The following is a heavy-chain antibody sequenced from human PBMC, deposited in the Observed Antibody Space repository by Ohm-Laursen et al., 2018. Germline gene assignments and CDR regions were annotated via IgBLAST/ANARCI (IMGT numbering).Heavy chain of an antibody. CDR2: ISSSATII. V-gene: IGHV3-48*03. Sequence: SLRLSCAASGFTFNSYEMNWVRQAPGKGLEWLSYISSSATIIYYADSVKGRFTISRDNAKNSLYLQMNSLRAEDTAVYYCAKEEYSSGWQSYFDYWGQGTLVTVSS. D-gene: IGHD6-19*01. CDR1: GFTFNSYE. CDR3: AKEEYSSGWQSYFDY. J-gene: IGHJ4*02.